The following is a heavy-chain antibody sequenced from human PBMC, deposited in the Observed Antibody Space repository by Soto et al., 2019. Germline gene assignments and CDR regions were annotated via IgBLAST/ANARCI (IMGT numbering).Heavy chain of an antibody. Sequence: QVQLVESGGGVVQPGRSLRLSCAASGFTFSSYGMHWVRQAPGKGLEWVAVISYDGSNKYYADSVKGRFTISRDNSKNTLYRQMNSLRAEDTAVYYCPNSGYDLYYYYGMDVWGQGTTVTVSS. CDR1: GFTFSSYG. J-gene: IGHJ6*02. D-gene: IGHD5-12*01. CDR2: ISYDGSNK. CDR3: PNSGYDLYYYYGMDV. V-gene: IGHV3-30*18.